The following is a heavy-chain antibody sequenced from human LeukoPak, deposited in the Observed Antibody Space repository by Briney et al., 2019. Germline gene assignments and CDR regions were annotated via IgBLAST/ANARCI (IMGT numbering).Heavy chain of an antibody. D-gene: IGHD3-3*01. CDR1: GFTFSSYW. CDR3: ATNPYYDFWSGYSLDY. V-gene: IGHV3-7*03. CDR2: IKQDGSEK. Sequence: GGSLRLSCAASGFTFSSYWMSWVRQAPGKGLEWVANIKQDGSEKYYVDSVKGRFTISRDNAKNSLYLQMNSLRAEDTAVYYCATNPYYDFWSGYSLDYWGQGTLVTVSS. J-gene: IGHJ4*02.